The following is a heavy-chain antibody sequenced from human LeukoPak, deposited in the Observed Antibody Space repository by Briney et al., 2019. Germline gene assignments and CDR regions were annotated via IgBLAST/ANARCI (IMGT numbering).Heavy chain of an antibody. D-gene: IGHD2-15*01. CDR1: GFTFSSYA. V-gene: IGHV3-7*01. CDR3: ARESHCSGGSCYLKKQPADY. CDR2: IKQDGSER. Sequence: GGPLRLSCAASGFTFSSYAMHWVRQAPGKGLEWVANIKQDGSERFYVDSGKGRFTISRDNAKNSLYLQMNSLRAEDTAVYYCARESHCSGGSCYLKKQPADYWGQGTLVTVSS. J-gene: IGHJ4*02.